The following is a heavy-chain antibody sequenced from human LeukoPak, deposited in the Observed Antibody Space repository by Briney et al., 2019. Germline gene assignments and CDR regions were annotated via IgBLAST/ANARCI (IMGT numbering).Heavy chain of an antibody. CDR3: LEPPGPVRS. J-gene: IGHJ4*02. D-gene: IGHD3-10*01. CDR1: GFTFSSYG. Sequence: PGRSLRLSCAASGFTFSSYGMHWVRQAPGKGLEWVAVISYDGSNKYYADSVKGRFTISRDNSKNTLYLQMNSLRAEDTAVYYCLEPPGPVRSWGQGTLVTVSS. V-gene: IGHV3-30*03. CDR2: ISYDGSNK.